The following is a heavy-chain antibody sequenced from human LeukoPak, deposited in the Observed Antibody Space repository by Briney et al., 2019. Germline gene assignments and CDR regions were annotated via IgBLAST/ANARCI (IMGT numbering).Heavy chain of an antibody. CDR2: ISYDGTTK. CDR1: GFTFSTYS. CDR3: ARGKRGIAAAGTLSPLDY. J-gene: IGHJ4*02. V-gene: IGHV3-30*04. D-gene: IGHD6-13*01. Sequence: GGSLRLACPASGFTFSTYSIHWVRQAPGNGLEWVAVISYDGTTKYYAHSVKGRFTIPRDNSKNTLYLQMSSLETEDTAVYYCARGKRGIAAAGTLSPLDYWGQGALVTVSS.